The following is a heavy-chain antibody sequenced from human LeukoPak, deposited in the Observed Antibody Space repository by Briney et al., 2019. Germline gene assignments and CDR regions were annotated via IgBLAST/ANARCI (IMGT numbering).Heavy chain of an antibody. CDR2: ISGSGGST. Sequence: GSLRLSCAASGFTFSSYSMNWVRQAPGKGLEWVSAISGSGGSTYYADSVKGRFTISRDNSKNTLYLQMNSLRAEDTAVYYCAKDDWNYYYYMDVWGKGTTVTVSS. J-gene: IGHJ6*03. V-gene: IGHV3-23*01. CDR1: GFTFSSYS. CDR3: AKDDWNYYYYMDV. D-gene: IGHD3-9*01.